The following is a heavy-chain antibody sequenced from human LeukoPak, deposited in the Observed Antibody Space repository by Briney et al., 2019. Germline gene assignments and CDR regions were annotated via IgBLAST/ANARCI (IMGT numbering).Heavy chain of an antibody. CDR1: GFTFTGYY. J-gene: IGHJ4*02. V-gene: IGHV1-2*02. CDR3: ARAQHYYYDSSGYYFDY. CDR2: VNPNSGGT. D-gene: IGHD3-22*01. Sequence: RASVKVSCKASGFTFTGYYIHWVRQAPGQGLEWMGWVNPNSGGTNYAQMFQGRVTMTRDTSINTAYMELRSLTSDDTAVYYCARAQHYYYDSSGYYFDYWGQGTLVTVSS.